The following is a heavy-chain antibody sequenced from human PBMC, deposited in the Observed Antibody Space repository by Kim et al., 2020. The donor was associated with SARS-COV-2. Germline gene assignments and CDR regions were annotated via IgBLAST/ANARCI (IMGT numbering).Heavy chain of an antibody. Sequence: GGSLRLSCAGSGLTFSSFWMTWVRQAPGKGLEWVANIKQDGSEKYYVDSVKGRFTISRDNAKNSLYLQMISLRAEDTAVYYCATSAAAGRRYYYYYDMDV. CDR1: GLTFSSFW. CDR2: IKQDGSEK. J-gene: IGHJ6*01. D-gene: IGHD6-13*01. CDR3: ATSAAAGRRYYYYYDMDV. V-gene: IGHV3-7*01.